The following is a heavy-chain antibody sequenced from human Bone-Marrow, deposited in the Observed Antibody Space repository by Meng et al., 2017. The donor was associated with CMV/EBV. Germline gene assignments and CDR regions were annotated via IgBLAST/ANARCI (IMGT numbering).Heavy chain of an antibody. J-gene: IGHJ6*02. Sequence: GGSLRLSCAASGFTFSSYGMHWVRQAPGKGLEWVAFIRYDGSNKYYADSVKGRFTISRDNSKNTLYLQMNSLRAEDTAVYYCAKETNREIYDSSGYPVPGMDVWAQGTTVTVSS. CDR3: AKETNREIYDSSGYPVPGMDV. CDR2: IRYDGSNK. V-gene: IGHV3-30*02. D-gene: IGHD3-22*01. CDR1: GFTFSSYG.